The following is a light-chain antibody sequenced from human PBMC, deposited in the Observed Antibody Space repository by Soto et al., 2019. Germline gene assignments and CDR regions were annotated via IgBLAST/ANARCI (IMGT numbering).Light chain of an antibody. CDR2: DVS. CDR3: SSYTSSSTLDPKGV. J-gene: IGLJ2*01. CDR1: SSDVGGYNY. V-gene: IGLV2-14*01. Sequence: QSALTQPASVSGSPGQSITISCTGTSSDVGGYNYVSWYQQHPGKAPKLMIYDVSNRPSGVSNRFSGSKSGNTASLTISGLQAEDEADYYCSSYTSSSTLDPKGVFGGGTKLTVL.